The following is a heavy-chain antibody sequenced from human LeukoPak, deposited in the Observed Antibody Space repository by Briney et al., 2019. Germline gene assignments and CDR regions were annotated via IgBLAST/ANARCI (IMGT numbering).Heavy chain of an antibody. CDR1: EFSVGSNY. D-gene: IGHD5-12*01. J-gene: IGHJ4*02. V-gene: IGHV3-66*01. Sequence: PGGSLRLSCAASEFSVGSNYMSWVRQAPGKGLERVSLIYSGGSTNYADSVKGRFTISRDSSKNTLYLQMNSLRAEDTAVYYCARGPSGYHNIGGQGTLVTVSS. CDR2: IYSGGST. CDR3: ARGPSGYHNI.